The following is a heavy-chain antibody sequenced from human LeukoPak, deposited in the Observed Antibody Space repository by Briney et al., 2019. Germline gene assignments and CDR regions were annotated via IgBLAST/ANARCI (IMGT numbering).Heavy chain of an antibody. J-gene: IGHJ6*04. D-gene: IGHD1-14*01. CDR3: AIASGYNPGYYYYGMDV. CDR1: GGSFSGYY. V-gene: IGHV4-34*01. Sequence: SGTLSLTCAVYGGSFSGYYWSWIRQPPGKGLEWIGEINHSGSTNYNPSLKSRVTISVDTSKNQFSLKLSSVTAADTAVYYCAIASGYNPGYYYYGMDVWGKGTTVTVSS. CDR2: INHSGST.